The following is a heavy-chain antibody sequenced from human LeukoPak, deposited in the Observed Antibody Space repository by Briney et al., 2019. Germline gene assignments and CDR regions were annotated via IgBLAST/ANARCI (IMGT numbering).Heavy chain of an antibody. D-gene: IGHD1-20*01. CDR2: ISGDGSDI. CDR3: VSLGGITVTGPYDFDC. CDR1: GFTFSGNW. V-gene: IGHV3-74*03. J-gene: IGHJ4*02. Sequence: GGSLRLSCVASGFTFSGNWMNWVRQAPGKGLVWVSRISGDGSDITYADSVKGRFTISRDNARNTLYLQMNSLRVEDTAVYYCVSLGGITVTGPYDFDCWGQGTVVTVSS.